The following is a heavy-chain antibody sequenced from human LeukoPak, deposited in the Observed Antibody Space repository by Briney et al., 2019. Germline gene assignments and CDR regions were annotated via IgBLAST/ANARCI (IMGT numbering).Heavy chain of an antibody. Sequence: PGGSLRLSCVASGFTFSHYWMTWYRQAPGKGLEWVANLNQDGSVQLYGDSVRGRFTISRDNAKNSVYIQMNSLRVEDTAMYYCARDRNVADVWGQGTMVTVSS. V-gene: IGHV3-7*01. CDR1: GFTFSHYW. CDR3: ARDRNVADV. CDR2: LNQDGSVQ. J-gene: IGHJ3*01. D-gene: IGHD2-8*01.